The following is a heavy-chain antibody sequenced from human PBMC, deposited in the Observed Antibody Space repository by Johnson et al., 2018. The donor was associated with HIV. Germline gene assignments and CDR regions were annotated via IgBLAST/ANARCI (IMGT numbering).Heavy chain of an antibody. D-gene: IGHD2-15*01. J-gene: IGHJ3*02. CDR1: GFTISSNY. CDR2: IRLSDSTI. Sequence: QVQLVESGGGVVRPGGSLRLSCAASGFTISSNYMSWIRQAPGKGLEWVSYIRLSDSTIYSADSVQGRFTISRDNAKNSLYLQINSLRAEDTAVYYCARSKDCSGGSCPDGFDIWGQGTMVIVS. V-gene: IGHV3-11*04. CDR3: ARSKDCSGGSCPDGFDI.